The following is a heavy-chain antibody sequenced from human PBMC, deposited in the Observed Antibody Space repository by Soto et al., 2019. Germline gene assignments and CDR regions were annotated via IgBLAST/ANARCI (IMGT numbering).Heavy chain of an antibody. V-gene: IGHV4-4*07. CDR2: IYTSGST. CDR1: CGSISSYY. Sequence: SETLSLTCTVSCGSISSYYWSWIRQPAGKGLEWIGRIYTSGSTNYNPSLKSRVTMSVDTSKNQFSLKLSSVTAADTAVYYCAREGVVVVAAKGYFDYWGQGTLVTVSS. CDR3: AREGVVVVAAKGYFDY. D-gene: IGHD2-15*01. J-gene: IGHJ4*02.